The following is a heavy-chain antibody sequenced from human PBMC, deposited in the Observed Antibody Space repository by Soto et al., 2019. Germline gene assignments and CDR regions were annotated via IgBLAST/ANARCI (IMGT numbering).Heavy chain of an antibody. CDR2: IKQDGSEK. Sequence: GGSLRLSCAASGFTFSSYWMSWVRQAPGKGLEWVANIKQDGSEKYYVDSVKGRFTISRDNAKNSLYLQMNSLRAEDTAVYYCARDKKQQLVRGYFDYWGQGTLVTVSS. CDR1: GFTFSSYW. D-gene: IGHD6-13*01. CDR3: ARDKKQQLVRGYFDY. J-gene: IGHJ4*02. V-gene: IGHV3-7*05.